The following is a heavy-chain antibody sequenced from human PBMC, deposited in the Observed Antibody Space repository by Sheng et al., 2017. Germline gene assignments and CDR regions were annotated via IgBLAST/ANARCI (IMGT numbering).Heavy chain of an antibody. CDR1: GFTFGSYA. J-gene: IGHJ6*03. CDR3: ARSESEYGNYGYFYYFMDV. Sequence: EVQLLESGGGLIQPGGSLRLSCAASGFTFGSYAMTWVRQAPGKGLEWVATITGSGGSTYYADSVKGRGTISRDNSKNTLYLQLNSLRAEDTAVYYCARSESEYGNYGYFYYFMDVWGKGTTVIVSS. CDR2: ITGSGGST. D-gene: IGHD4-17*01. V-gene: IGHV3-23*01.